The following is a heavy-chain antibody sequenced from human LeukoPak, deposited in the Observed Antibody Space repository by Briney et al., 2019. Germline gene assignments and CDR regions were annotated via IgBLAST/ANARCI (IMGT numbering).Heavy chain of an antibody. Sequence: SETLSLTCTVSGYSISSDYYWGWIRQPPGKGLEWIGNIYHSGSTYYYPSLKSRITISVDTSKNQFSLKLTSVTAADTAMYYCARATGYSYGITDYWGQGTLVTVSA. D-gene: IGHD5-18*01. CDR2: IYHSGST. CDR3: ARATGYSYGITDY. CDR1: GYSISSDYY. V-gene: IGHV4-38-2*02. J-gene: IGHJ4*02.